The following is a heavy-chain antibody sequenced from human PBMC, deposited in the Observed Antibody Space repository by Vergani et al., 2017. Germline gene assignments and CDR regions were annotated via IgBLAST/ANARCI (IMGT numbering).Heavy chain of an antibody. V-gene: IGHV3-21*03. CDR2: ISSSSSYI. CDR3: ARDRKAYGSGSYDY. Sequence: EVQLVESGGGLVKPGGSLRLSCAASGFTFSSCSMNWVRQAPGKGLEWVSSISSSSSYIYYADSVKGRFTISRDNAKNSLYLQMNSLRAEDTAVYYCARDRKAYGSGSYDYWGQGTLVTVSS. CDR1: GFTFSSCS. D-gene: IGHD3-10*01. J-gene: IGHJ4*02.